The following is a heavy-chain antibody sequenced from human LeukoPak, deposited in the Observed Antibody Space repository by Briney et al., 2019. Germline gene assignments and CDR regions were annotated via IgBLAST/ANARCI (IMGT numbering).Heavy chain of an antibody. D-gene: IGHD3-3*01. V-gene: IGHV3-7*01. Sequence: GGSLRLSCAASGFTFSSYWMSWVRQAPGKGLEWVANIKQDGSEKYYVDSVKGRFTISRDNAKNSLYLQMNSLRAEDTAVYYCAREIGQVFGVVNDYYGMDVWGQGTTVTVSS. CDR2: IKQDGSEK. CDR1: GFTFSSYW. CDR3: AREIGQVFGVVNDYYGMDV. J-gene: IGHJ6*02.